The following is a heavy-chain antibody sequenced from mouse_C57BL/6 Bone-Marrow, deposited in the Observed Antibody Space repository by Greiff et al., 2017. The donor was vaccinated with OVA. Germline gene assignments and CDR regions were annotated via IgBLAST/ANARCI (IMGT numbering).Heavy chain of an antibody. CDR3: ASPYYGNYGFAY. CDR1: GYTFTSYT. V-gene: IGHV1-4*01. CDR2: INPSSGYT. D-gene: IGHD2-10*01. J-gene: IGHJ3*01. Sequence: VQLQQSGAELARPGASVKMSCKASGYTFTSYTMHWVKQRPGQGLEWIGYINPSSGYTKYNQKFKDKATLTADKSSSTAYMQLSSLTSEDSAVYYCASPYYGNYGFAYWGQGTLVTVSA.